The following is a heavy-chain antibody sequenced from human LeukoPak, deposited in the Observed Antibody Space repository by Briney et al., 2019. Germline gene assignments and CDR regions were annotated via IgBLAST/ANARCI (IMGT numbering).Heavy chain of an antibody. CDR3: ARETSGSYADY. V-gene: IGHV4-59*11. CDR1: GGSISSHY. CDR2: IYYSGST. J-gene: IGHJ4*02. D-gene: IGHD3-10*01. Sequence: SETLSLTCTVSGGSISSHYWSWIRQPPGKGLEWIAYIYYSGSTNYNPSLKSRVTISVDTSKNQFSLKLSSVTAADTAVYYCARETSGSYADYWGQGTLVTVSS.